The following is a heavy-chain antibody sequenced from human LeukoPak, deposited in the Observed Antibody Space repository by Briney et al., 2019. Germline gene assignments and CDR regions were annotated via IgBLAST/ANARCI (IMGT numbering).Heavy chain of an antibody. CDR1: GFTFSVYW. CDR2: LKSDGISA. Sequence: GGSLRLSCAASGFTFSVYWVHWVRQAPGKGLEWVSCLKSDGISASYADSVKGRFTISRDNSKNTLYLQMNSLRAEDTAVYYCAKEDDRVYFDYWGQGTLVTVSS. V-gene: IGHV3-74*01. CDR3: AKEDDRVYFDY. J-gene: IGHJ4*02. D-gene: IGHD5-24*01.